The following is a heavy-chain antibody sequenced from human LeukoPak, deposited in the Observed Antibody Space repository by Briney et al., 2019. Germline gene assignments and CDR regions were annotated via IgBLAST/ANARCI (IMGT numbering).Heavy chain of an antibody. CDR2: IYHSGST. D-gene: IGHD6-6*01. CDR3: ARDENEDSSSSSFDY. CDR1: GYSISSGYY. V-gene: IGHV4-38-2*02. J-gene: IGHJ4*02. Sequence: PSETLSLTCTVSGYSISSGYYWGWIRQPPGKGLEWIGSIYHSGSTYYNPSLKSRVTISVDTSKNQFSLKLSSVTPEDTAVYYCARDENEDSSSSSFDYWGQGTLVTVSS.